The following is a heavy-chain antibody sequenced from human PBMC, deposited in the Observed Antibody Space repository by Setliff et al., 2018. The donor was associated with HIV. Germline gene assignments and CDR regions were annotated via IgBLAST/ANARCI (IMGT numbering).Heavy chain of an antibody. Sequence: GGSLRLSCAASGFTFSAHGMHWVRQAPGKGLEWVTFINYDDNYEYYADSVKGRVTISRDNAKNMLYLQMNSLSADDTAVYYCVRGSGYYYFDNWGQGALVTVSS. CDR1: GFTFSAHG. D-gene: IGHD3-22*01. V-gene: IGHV3-33*01. CDR3: VRGSGYYYFDN. J-gene: IGHJ4*02. CDR2: INYDDNYE.